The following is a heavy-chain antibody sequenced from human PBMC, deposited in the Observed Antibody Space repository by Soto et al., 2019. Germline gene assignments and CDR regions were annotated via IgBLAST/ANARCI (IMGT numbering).Heavy chain of an antibody. D-gene: IGHD6-13*01. CDR2: ISGSGGST. J-gene: IGHJ4*02. V-gene: IGHV3-23*01. CDR1: GSTFASYA. Sequence: EVPLLESGGALLQPGGSLRPACAASGSTFASYAMIWFRPAPGKGLEWVSAISGSGGSTYYADSVKGRFTISRDNSKNTLYLQMNSLRAEDTAVYYCATRGIAAAVDYWGQGTLVTVSS. CDR3: ATRGIAAAVDY.